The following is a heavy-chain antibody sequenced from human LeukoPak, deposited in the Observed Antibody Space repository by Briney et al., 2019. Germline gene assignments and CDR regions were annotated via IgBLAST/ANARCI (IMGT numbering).Heavy chain of an antibody. CDR2: INTDGSRT. Sequence: RLSCAASGFTFSSYSMHWVRQAXGKGLVWVSXINTDGSRTTYADSVKGRFTISRDNAKNTLYLQMNSLRAEDTAVYYCARGRTTGYGDYVSYWGQGTLVTVSS. CDR1: GFTFSSYS. J-gene: IGHJ4*02. CDR3: ARGRTTGYGDYVSY. D-gene: IGHD4-17*01. V-gene: IGHV3-74*03.